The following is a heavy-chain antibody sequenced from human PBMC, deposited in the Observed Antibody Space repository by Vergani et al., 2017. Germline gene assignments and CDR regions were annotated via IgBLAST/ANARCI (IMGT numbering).Heavy chain of an antibody. D-gene: IGHD3-10*01. CDR3: ARHRGSGSFFPSSYFYGMDV. Sequence: QVQLQESGPGLVKPSETLTLTCDVSDSSIMTNPYWGWFRQSPGKGLEWIGCIHHSGDTHYNSSLKSRVSISIVSSSKFSLSLTSVTAEDPAIYYCARHRGSGSFFPSSYFYGMDVWGHGTTVTVSS. CDR2: IHHSGDT. CDR1: DSSIMTNPY. V-gene: IGHV4-38-2*01. J-gene: IGHJ6*02.